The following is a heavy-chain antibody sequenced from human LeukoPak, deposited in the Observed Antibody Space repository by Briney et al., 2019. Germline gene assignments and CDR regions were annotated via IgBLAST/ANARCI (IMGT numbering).Heavy chain of an antibody. CDR2: IYYSGST. V-gene: IGHV4-59*01. Sequence: SETLSLACTVSGDSITNYYWSWIRQPPGKGLEWIGHIYYSGSTNFNPSLKSRVTLSVDTSKNQFSLKLTSVTAADTAVYYCARATYYYDCSGHALENWGQGPVITVSS. D-gene: IGHD3-22*01. CDR1: GDSITNYY. J-gene: IGHJ1*01. CDR3: ARATYYYDCSGHALEN.